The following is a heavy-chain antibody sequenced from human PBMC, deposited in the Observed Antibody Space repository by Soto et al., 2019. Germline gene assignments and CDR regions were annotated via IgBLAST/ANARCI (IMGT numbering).Heavy chain of an antibody. CDR3: AREWPIAGPFDY. J-gene: IGHJ4*02. CDR1: GGSISSYY. Sequence: PSETLSLTCTVSGGSISSYYWSWIRQPPGKGLEWIGEINHSGSTNYNPSLKSRVTISVDTSKNQFSLKLSSVTAADTAVYYCAREWPIAGPFDYWGQETLVTVSS. V-gene: IGHV4-34*01. CDR2: INHSGST. D-gene: IGHD5-12*01.